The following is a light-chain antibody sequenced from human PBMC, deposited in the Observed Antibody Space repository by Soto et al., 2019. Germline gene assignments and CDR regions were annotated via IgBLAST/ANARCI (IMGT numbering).Light chain of an antibody. Sequence: ELVLTQSPATLSLSPGESATLSCRARQSVSSSYLAWYQQKPGQAPRLLIYDASSRATGIPDRFSGSGSQTDFTLTISRLEPEDFAVYYCQQYGTSPRTFGQGTKVDI. CDR1: QSVSSSY. CDR3: QQYGTSPRT. J-gene: IGKJ1*01. CDR2: DAS. V-gene: IGKV3-20*01.